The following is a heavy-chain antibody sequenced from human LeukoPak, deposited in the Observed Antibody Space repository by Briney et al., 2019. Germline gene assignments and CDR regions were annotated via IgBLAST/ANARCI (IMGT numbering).Heavy chain of an antibody. Sequence: ASVKVSCKASGNTFTTYYMHWVRQAPGQGLEWMGIINPRAGSASYAQKFQGRVTLTTGMSTSTVYMELSSLTSEDTAVYYCARQSAGIAAGGWFDPWGQGTLVTVSS. CDR1: GNTFTTYY. CDR2: INPRAGSA. D-gene: IGHD6-13*01. J-gene: IGHJ5*02. V-gene: IGHV1-46*01. CDR3: ARQSAGIAAGGWFDP.